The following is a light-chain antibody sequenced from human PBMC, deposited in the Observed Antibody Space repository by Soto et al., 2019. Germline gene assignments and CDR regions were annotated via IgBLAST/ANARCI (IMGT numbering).Light chain of an antibody. CDR1: SSDVGGYNF. V-gene: IGLV2-8*01. J-gene: IGLJ2*01. Sequence: QSALTQPPSASGSPGQSVTMSCTGSSSDVGGYNFVSWYQQHPGKAPKLMIYEVNKRPSGVPDRFSGSNSGNTASLTVSGLRVEEEADYFWYSYAGRKGVFGGGTILT. CDR2: EVN. CDR3: YSYAGRKGV.